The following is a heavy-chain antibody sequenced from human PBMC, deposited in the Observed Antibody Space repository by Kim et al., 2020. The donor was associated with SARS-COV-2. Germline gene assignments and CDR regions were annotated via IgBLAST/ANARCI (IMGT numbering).Heavy chain of an antibody. D-gene: IGHD3-9*01. CDR3: ARRVYDILTGYYKTFDY. J-gene: IGHJ4*02. V-gene: IGHV4-39*01. Sequence: LKSRVTISVDTSKNQFSLKLSSVTAADTAVYYCARRVYDILTGYYKTFDYWGQGTLVTVSS.